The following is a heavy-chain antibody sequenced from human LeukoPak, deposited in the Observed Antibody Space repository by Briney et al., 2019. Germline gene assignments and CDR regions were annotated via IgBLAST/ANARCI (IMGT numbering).Heavy chain of an antibody. J-gene: IGHJ6*03. CDR2: INHSGST. CDR3: ARGSCSGGSCYLYNYYHYMDV. D-gene: IGHD2-15*01. V-gene: IGHV4-34*01. Sequence: PSETLSLTCAVYGGSFSAYYWSWIRQPPGKGLEWMGEINHSGSTNYNPSLKSRATMSVDTSKKQFSLKLSSLTAADTAVYYCARGSCSGGSCYLYNYYHYMDVWGKGTTVTVSS. CDR1: GGSFSAYY.